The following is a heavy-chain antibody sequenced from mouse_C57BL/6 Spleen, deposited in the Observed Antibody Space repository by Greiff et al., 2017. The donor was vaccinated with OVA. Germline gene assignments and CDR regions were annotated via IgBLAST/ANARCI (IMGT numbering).Heavy chain of an antibody. CDR1: GYAFSSSW. J-gene: IGHJ4*01. D-gene: IGHD3-2*02. V-gene: IGHV1-82*01. Sequence: QQSGPELVKPGASVKISCKASGYAFSSSWMNWVKQRSGKGLEWIGRIYPGGGVTNYNGKFKGKATLTADKTSSTAYMQLSSLTSEDSAVYDCAKTAQATGAMDYWGQGTSVTVSS. CDR2: IYPGGGVT. CDR3: AKTAQATGAMDY.